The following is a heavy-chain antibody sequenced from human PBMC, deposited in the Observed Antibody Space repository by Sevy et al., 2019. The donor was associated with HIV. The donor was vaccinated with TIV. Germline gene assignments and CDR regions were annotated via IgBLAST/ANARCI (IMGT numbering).Heavy chain of an antibody. V-gene: IGHV5-51*01. D-gene: IGHD3-22*01. Sequence: GESLKISCKGSGYSFTNYWIAWVRQMPGKGLEWMGVTYPGDSETRYSPSFQGQVTISADKSISTAYLHWSSLKASDTAMYYCARFYDSSGHFPSDYWGQGTLVTVSS. J-gene: IGHJ4*02. CDR1: GYSFTNYW. CDR3: ARFYDSSGHFPSDY. CDR2: TYPGDSET.